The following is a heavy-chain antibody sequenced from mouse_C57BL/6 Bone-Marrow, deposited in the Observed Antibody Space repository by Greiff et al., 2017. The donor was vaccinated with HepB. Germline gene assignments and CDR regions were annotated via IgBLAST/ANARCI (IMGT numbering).Heavy chain of an antibody. CDR3: ASGDGYQGWYFDV. Sequence: QVQLQQPGAELVKPGASVKLSCKASGYTFTSYWMHWVKQRPGQGLEWIGMIHPNSGSTNYNEKFKSKATLTVDKSSSTAYMQLSSLTSEDSAVYCCASGDGYQGWYFDVWGTGTTVTVSS. D-gene: IGHD2-3*01. CDR1: GYTFTSYW. J-gene: IGHJ1*03. CDR2: IHPNSGST. V-gene: IGHV1-64*01.